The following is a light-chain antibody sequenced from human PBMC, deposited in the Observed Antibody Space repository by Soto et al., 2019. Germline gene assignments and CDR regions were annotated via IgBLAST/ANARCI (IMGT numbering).Light chain of an antibody. J-gene: IGKJ2*01. V-gene: IGKV3-15*01. CDR1: QSVSSY. CDR2: GAS. Sequence: EIVMSQSPGTLSGSPGERVTLSCRASQSVSSYLAWYQQKPGQAPRLIVYGASTRATGVPARFSGSGSGTEFALTISSLQSEDFAVYYCQQYNSWQYTFGQGTKVEIK. CDR3: QQYNSWQYT.